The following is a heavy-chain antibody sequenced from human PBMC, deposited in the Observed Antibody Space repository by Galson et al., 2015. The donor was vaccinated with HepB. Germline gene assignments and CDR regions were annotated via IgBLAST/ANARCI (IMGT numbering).Heavy chain of an antibody. V-gene: IGHV3-33*01. CDR1: GFTFSSYG. CDR2: IWYDGNNK. Sequence: SLRLSCAASGFTFSSYGMHWVRQAPGKGLEWVAVIWYDGNNKYYADSVMGRFTISRDNSKNTLYLQMNSLRAEDTSVYYCARGEYYYDQYGMDVWGQGTTVTVSS. J-gene: IGHJ6*02. CDR3: ARGEYYYDQYGMDV. D-gene: IGHD3-10*01.